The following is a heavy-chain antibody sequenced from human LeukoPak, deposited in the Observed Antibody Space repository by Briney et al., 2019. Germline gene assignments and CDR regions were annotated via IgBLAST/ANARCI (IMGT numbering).Heavy chain of an antibody. J-gene: IGHJ3*02. CDR1: GFTFSNYN. D-gene: IGHD5-18*01. CDR3: ARRRYSYGRSVSDFAFDI. V-gene: IGHV3-21*01. Sequence: GGSLRLSCAASGFTFSNYNMNWVRQAPGKGLEWVSSISSTSNHIYYADSVKGRFTISRDNAKNSLYLQMNSLRAEDTAVYYCARRRYSYGRSVSDFAFDIWGQGTMVTVSS. CDR2: ISSTSNHI.